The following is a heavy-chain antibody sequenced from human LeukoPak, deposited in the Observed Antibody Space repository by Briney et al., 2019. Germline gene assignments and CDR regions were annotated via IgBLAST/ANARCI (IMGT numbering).Heavy chain of an antibody. D-gene: IGHD2-15*01. V-gene: IGHV1-2*02. CDR3: ARAVVAAESDAFDI. CDR2: INPSSGGT. J-gene: IGHJ3*02. Sequence: GASVKVSCKASGYTFTNYYIHWVRQAPGQGLEWMGWINPSSGGTNYAQKFQGRVTMTRDTSISTAYMELSSLRSEDTAVYYCARAVVAAESDAFDIWGQGTMVTVSS. CDR1: GYTFTNYY.